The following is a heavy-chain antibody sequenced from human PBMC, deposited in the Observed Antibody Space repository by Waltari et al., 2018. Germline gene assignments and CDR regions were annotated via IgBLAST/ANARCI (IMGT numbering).Heavy chain of an antibody. CDR1: GFTFSSYA. V-gene: IGHV3-30-3*01. CDR2: ISYDGSNK. J-gene: IGHJ4*02. Sequence: QVQLVESGGGVVQPGRSLRLSCAAYGFTFSSYAMHWVRQAPGKGLEWVAVISYDGSNKYYADSVKGRFTISRDNSKNTLYLQMNSLRAEDTAVYYCARASSLTVTFDYWGQGTLVTVSS. CDR3: ARASSLTVTFDY. D-gene: IGHD4-17*01.